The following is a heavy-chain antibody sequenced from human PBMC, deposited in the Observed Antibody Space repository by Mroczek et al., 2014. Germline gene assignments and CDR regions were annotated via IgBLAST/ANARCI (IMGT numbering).Heavy chain of an antibody. D-gene: IGHD6-13*01. Sequence: QVQLQESGPGLVKPSETLSLTCTVSGGSISSSSYYWGWIRQPPGKGLEWIGSIYYSGSTYYNPSLKSRVTISVDTSKNQFSLKLSSVTAADTAVYYCARHRISAKLDDAFDIWGQGTMVTVSS. V-gene: IGHV4-39*01. CDR1: GGSISSSSYY. CDR2: IYYSGST. CDR3: ARHRISAKLDDAFDI. J-gene: IGHJ3*02.